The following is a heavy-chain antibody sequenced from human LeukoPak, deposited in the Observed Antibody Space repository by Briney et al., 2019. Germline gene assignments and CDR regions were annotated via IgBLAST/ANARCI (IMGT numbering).Heavy chain of an antibody. D-gene: IGHD5-18*01. CDR2: ISYDGSNK. V-gene: IGHV3-30*18. Sequence: GGSLRLSCAASGFTFSSYGMHGVRQAPGKGLEWVAVISYDGSNKYYADSVKGRFTISRDNSKNTLYLQMNSLRAEDTAVYYCAKGKEQLWFDYWGQGTLVTVSS. J-gene: IGHJ4*02. CDR3: AKGKEQLWFDY. CDR1: GFTFSSYG.